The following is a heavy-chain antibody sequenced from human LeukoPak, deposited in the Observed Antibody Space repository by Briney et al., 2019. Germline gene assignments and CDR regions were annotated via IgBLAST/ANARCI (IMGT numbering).Heavy chain of an antibody. CDR3: ARGVTATRYFYYGLDV. D-gene: IGHD2-21*02. V-gene: IGHV3-30*03. Sequence: GGSLRLSCAASGFTFSSYGMHWVRQAPGKGLEWVAVISYDGSNKYYADSVKGRFTISRDNAKNSLYLQMNSLRVEDTAVYYCARGVTATRYFYYGLDVWGLGTTVTVSS. CDR1: GFTFSSYG. CDR2: ISYDGSNK. J-gene: IGHJ6*02.